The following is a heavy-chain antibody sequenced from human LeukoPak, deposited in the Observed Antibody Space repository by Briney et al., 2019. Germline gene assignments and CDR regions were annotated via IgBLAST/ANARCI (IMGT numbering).Heavy chain of an antibody. Sequence: ASVKVSCKASGYTFTNYYIHWVRQAPGQGLEWIGIINPSGGSTTYAQKFQGRVTMTRDTSTSTVYMEVNSLRSEDTAMYYCARDRYSSSWYPEYWGQGALVTVSS. D-gene: IGHD6-13*01. CDR3: ARDRYSSSWYPEY. CDR1: GYTFTNYY. V-gene: IGHV1-46*01. CDR2: INPSGGST. J-gene: IGHJ4*02.